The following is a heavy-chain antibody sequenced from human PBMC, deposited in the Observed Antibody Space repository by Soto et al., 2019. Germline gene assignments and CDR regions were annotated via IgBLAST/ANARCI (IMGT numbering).Heavy chain of an antibody. V-gene: IGHV4-59*01. CDR1: GGSISSYY. Sequence: SETLSLTCTVSGGSISSYYWSWIRQPPGKGLGWIGYIYYSGSTNYNPSLKSRVTISVDTSKNQFSLKLSSVTAADTAGYYCARDTGSSWYGLDYWGQGTLVTVSS. CDR3: ARDTGSSWYGLDY. D-gene: IGHD6-13*01. CDR2: IYYSGST. J-gene: IGHJ4*02.